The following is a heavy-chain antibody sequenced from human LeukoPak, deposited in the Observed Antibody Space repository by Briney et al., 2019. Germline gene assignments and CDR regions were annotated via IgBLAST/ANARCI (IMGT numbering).Heavy chain of an antibody. CDR1: GYSISSGYY. Sequence: SETLSLTCTVSGYSISSGYYWGWIRQPPGKGLEWIGSIYHSGSTYYNPSLKSRVTISVDTSKNQFSLKLSSVTAADTAVYYCATTQLWAPIDYWGQGTLVTVSS. V-gene: IGHV4-38-2*02. D-gene: IGHD5-18*01. CDR3: ATTQLWAPIDY. CDR2: IYHSGST. J-gene: IGHJ4*02.